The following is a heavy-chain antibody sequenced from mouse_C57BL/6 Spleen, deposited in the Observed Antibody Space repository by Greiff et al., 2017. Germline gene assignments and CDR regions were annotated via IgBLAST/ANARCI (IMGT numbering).Heavy chain of an antibody. D-gene: IGHD4-1*02. J-gene: IGHJ2*01. CDR1: GYTFTSYW. V-gene: IGHV1-50*01. CDR3: ANWDDYFDY. Sequence: QVQLKQPGAELVKPGASVKLSCKASGYTFTSYWMQWVKQRPGQGLEWIGEIDPSDSYTNYNQKFKGKATLTVDTSSSTAYMQLSSLTSEDSAVYYCANWDDYFDYWGQGTTLTVSS. CDR2: IDPSDSYT.